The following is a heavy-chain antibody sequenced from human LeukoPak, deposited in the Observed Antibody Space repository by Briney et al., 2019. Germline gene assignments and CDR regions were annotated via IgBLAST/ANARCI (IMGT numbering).Heavy chain of an antibody. CDR2: IYHSGST. J-gene: IGHJ4*02. Sequence: SETLSLTCAVSGYSISSGYYWGWIRQPPGKGLEWIGSIYHSGSTYYNPSLKSRVTISVDTSKNQFSLKLSSVTAADTAVYYCARGIVVVTAANFDYWGQGTLVTVSS. V-gene: IGHV4-38-2*01. CDR1: GYSISSGYY. D-gene: IGHD2-21*02. CDR3: ARGIVVVTAANFDY.